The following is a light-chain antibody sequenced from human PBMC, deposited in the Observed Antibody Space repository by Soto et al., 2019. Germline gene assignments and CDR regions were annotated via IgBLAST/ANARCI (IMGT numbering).Light chain of an antibody. CDR1: TGAVTSGHW. Sequence: QAVVTQESSLTVSPGGTVTVTCGSSTGAVTSGHWPYWFQQRPGQAPRTLIYDTNIKHPWTPGRFSGSLLGGKAALTLSGAQPEDEADYYCCLSHGGVVVFGGGTKLTVL. J-gene: IGLJ2*01. V-gene: IGLV7-46*01. CDR2: DTN. CDR3: CLSHGGVVV.